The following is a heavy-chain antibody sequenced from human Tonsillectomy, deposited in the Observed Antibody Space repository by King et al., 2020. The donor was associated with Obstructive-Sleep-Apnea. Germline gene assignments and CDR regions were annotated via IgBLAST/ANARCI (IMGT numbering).Heavy chain of an antibody. CDR1: GFTFSSYG. CDR3: ARDGELVVTAILYFDY. D-gene: IGHD2-21*02. V-gene: IGHV3-30*03. CDR2: VSYDRSDK. Sequence: VQLVESGGGVVQPGRSLRLSCAASGFTFSSYGMHWVRQAPGKGLEWVAFVSYDRSDKDYADSVKGRFTISRDNSKNTLYLQMNSLRAEDTAMYYCARDGELVVTAILYFDYWGPGTLVTVSS. J-gene: IGHJ4*02.